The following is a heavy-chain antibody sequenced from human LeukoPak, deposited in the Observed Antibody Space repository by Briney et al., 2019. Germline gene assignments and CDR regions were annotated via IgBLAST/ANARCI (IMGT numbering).Heavy chain of an antibody. Sequence: GESLQISCKGSGYSFTIYWIGWVRQVPGKGLEWMGIIYPGDSDTRYSPSFQGQVTISADRSINTAYLQWSSLKASDTAIYYCARRLKNSNGWTFDYWGQGTLVTVSS. V-gene: IGHV5-51*01. J-gene: IGHJ4*02. D-gene: IGHD6-19*01. CDR3: ARRLKNSNGWTFDY. CDR2: IYPGDSDT. CDR1: GYSFTIYW.